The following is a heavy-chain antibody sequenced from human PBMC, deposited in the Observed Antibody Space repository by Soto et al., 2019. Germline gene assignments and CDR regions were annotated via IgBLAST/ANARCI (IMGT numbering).Heavy chain of an antibody. Sequence: GGSLRLSCAASGFTFSSYGMHWVRQAPGKGLEWVAVIWYDGSNKYYADSVKGRFTISRDNSKNTLYLQMNSLRAEDTAVYYCARLPEDTAMVGLDYYYYMDVWGKGTTVTVSS. CDR3: ARLPEDTAMVGLDYYYYMDV. J-gene: IGHJ6*03. D-gene: IGHD5-18*01. V-gene: IGHV3-33*01. CDR2: IWYDGSNK. CDR1: GFTFSSYG.